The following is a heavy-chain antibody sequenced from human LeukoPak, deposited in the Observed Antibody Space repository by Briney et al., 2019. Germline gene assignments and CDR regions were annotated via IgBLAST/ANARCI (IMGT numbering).Heavy chain of an antibody. J-gene: IGHJ4*02. CDR3: VKERDRGTDVADDFDF. D-gene: IGHD6-19*01. CDR2: IRGGSEYT. Sequence: GGSLRLSCRASGFTFSTYSMNWVRQAPGKGLEWVSVIRGGSEYTYYADSVKGRFTISRDNSKNMLYLQMNTLRAEDTAVYYCVKERDRGTDVADDFDFWGQGTLVTVSS. V-gene: IGHV3-23*01. CDR1: GFTFSTYS.